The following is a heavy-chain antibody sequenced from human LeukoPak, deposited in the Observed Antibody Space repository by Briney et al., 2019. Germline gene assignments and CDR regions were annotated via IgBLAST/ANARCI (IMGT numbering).Heavy chain of an antibody. Sequence: GGSLRLSCAASGFTFGNYPFSWVRQAPGKGLEWVSVVSANGVSTLYANSVKGRFTISRDNFVNTLYLQMSSLRAEDTAVHYCAKDRGYTTGRDFDFWGQGALVTVSS. CDR2: VSANGVST. J-gene: IGHJ4*02. V-gene: IGHV3-23*01. CDR1: GFTFGNYP. CDR3: AKDRGYTTGRDFDF. D-gene: IGHD3-10*01.